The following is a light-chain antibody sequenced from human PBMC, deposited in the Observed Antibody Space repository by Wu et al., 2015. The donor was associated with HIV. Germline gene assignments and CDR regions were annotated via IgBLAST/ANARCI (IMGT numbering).Light chain of an antibody. CDR3: QQYGASPWT. Sequence: LLTQSPGTLSLSPGQRATLSCRASQSISSNYLAWYQQKPGQAPRLLIYGASSRATGIPDRVSGSGSGTDFTLTITRLEPEDFAVYYCQQYGASPWTFGQGTKVDFK. CDR2: GAS. V-gene: IGKV3-20*01. CDR1: QSISSNY. J-gene: IGKJ1*01.